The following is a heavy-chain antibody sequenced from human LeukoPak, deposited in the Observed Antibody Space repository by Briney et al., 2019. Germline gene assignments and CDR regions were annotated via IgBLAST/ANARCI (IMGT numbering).Heavy chain of an antibody. Sequence: SETVSLTCTVSGYSISSGYSWDWIRQPPGKGLEWIGSFYHSGSTYYSPSLKSRVTISGDTSKNHFSLNLNSVTAADTAVYFCARTEPGYYYMDVWGKETTVTVSS. CDR1: GYSISSGYS. CDR2: FYHSGST. CDR3: ARTEPGYYYMDV. J-gene: IGHJ6*03. D-gene: IGHD2-8*02. V-gene: IGHV4-38-2*02.